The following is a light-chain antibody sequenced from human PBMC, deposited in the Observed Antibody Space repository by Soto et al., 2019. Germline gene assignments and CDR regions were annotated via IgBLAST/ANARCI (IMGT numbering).Light chain of an antibody. V-gene: IGLV1-40*01. CDR1: SSNIGAGYD. J-gene: IGLJ1*01. Sequence: QSVLTQPPSVSGAPGQRVTISCTGSSSNIGAGYDVHWYQHLPGTTPKLLIYGNSNRPSGVPDRFSGSKSGTSASLAITGLQAEDEADYYCQSYDSSLSDVFGTGTKVTVL. CDR2: GNS. CDR3: QSYDSSLSDV.